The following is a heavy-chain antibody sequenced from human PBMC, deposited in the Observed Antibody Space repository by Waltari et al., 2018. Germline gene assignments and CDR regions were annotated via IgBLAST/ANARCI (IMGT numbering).Heavy chain of an antibody. CDR1: GYTFTGSY. Sequence: QVQLVQSGAEVKKPGASVKVSCKASGYTFTGSYMHWVRQAPGPGLEWMGWLNPKSGGTNYAQKFQGRGTMTRDTSISTAYMELTSLTSDDTAVYYCTKTPPGGSNWYYDLWGRGTLVTVSS. CDR2: LNPKSGGT. V-gene: IGHV1-2*02. D-gene: IGHD2-8*01. CDR3: TKTPPGGSNWYYDL. J-gene: IGHJ2*01.